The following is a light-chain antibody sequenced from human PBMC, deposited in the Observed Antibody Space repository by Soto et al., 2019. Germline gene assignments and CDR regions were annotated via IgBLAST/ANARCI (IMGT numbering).Light chain of an antibody. V-gene: IGLV1-40*01. J-gene: IGLJ1*01. Sequence: QPVLTQPPSVSGAPGQRVTISCTGSSSNIGAGHDVHWYQQFPGTAPRLLIFGNNNRPSGVPDRFSGSKSGTSASLAITGLQAEDEADFYCQSYDSSLSAYVFGTGTKVTVL. CDR3: QSYDSSLSAYV. CDR2: GNN. CDR1: SSNIGAGHD.